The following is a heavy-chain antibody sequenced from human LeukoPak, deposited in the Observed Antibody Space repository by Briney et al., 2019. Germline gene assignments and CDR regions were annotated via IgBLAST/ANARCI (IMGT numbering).Heavy chain of an antibody. Sequence: PSETLSLTCAVYGGSFSGYYWSWIRQPPGKGLEWIGEINHSGSTNYNPSLKSRVTVSVDTSKNQFSLKLSSVTAADTAVYYCARQGSGYSSSWLPYWGQGTLVTVSS. CDR3: ARQGSGYSSSWLPY. CDR1: GGSFSGYY. J-gene: IGHJ4*02. V-gene: IGHV4-34*01. D-gene: IGHD6-13*01. CDR2: INHSGST.